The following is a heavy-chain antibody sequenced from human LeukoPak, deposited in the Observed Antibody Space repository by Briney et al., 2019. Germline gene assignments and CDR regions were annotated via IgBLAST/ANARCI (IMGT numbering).Heavy chain of an antibody. CDR2: ISGGGSGT. D-gene: IGHD1-1*01. V-gene: IGHV3-23*01. CDR3: AKMNGYMDV. CDR1: GFTFSSSA. J-gene: IGHJ6*03. Sequence: PGGSLRLSCTASGFTFSSSAITWVRQAPGKGLEGVSGISGGGSGTYYADFVKGRFTISRDNSENTMYLEMNSLRAEDTAVYYCAKMNGYMDVWGKGTTVTVSS.